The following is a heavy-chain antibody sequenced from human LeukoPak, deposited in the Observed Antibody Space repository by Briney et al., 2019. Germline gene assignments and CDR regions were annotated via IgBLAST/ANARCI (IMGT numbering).Heavy chain of an antibody. V-gene: IGHV4-59*01. CDR2: IYYTGST. D-gene: IGHD6-13*01. CDR3: AREKSSSRWGGFAY. CDR1: GGSISSYY. Sequence: SETLSLTCTVSGGSISSYYWSWIRQSPGKGLEWIGSIYYTGSTNYNPSLKSRVIISVDTSKNQFSLKLSSVTAADTAVHYCAREKSSSRWGGFAYWGQGTLVTVSS. J-gene: IGHJ4*02.